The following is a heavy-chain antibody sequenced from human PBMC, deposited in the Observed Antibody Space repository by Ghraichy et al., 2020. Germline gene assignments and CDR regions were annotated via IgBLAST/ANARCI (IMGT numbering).Heavy chain of an antibody. CDR3: ARVRITMVRGVSSPFDY. D-gene: IGHD3-10*01. CDR2: INYSGST. CDR1: GGSVSSGSYY. J-gene: IGHJ4*02. V-gene: IGHV4-61*01. Sequence: ETLSLTCTVSGGSVSSGSYYWSWIRQPPGKGLEWIGYINYSGSTNYNPSLKSRVTISVDTSKNQFSLKLSSVTAADTAVYYCARVRITMVRGVSSPFDYWGQGTLVTVSS.